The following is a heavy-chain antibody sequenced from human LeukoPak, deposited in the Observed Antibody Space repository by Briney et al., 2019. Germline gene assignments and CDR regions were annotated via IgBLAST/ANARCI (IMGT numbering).Heavy chain of an antibody. D-gene: IGHD2-2*01. V-gene: IGHV1-2*02. J-gene: IGHJ4*02. Sequence: ASVTVSCKASGYTFTGYYMHWVRQAPGQGLEWMGWINPNSGGTNYAQKFQGRVTMTRDTSISTAYMELSRLRSDDTAVYYCARADYCSSTSCYLLFDYWGQGTLVTVSS. CDR3: ARADYCSSTSCYLLFDY. CDR1: GYTFTGYY. CDR2: INPNSGGT.